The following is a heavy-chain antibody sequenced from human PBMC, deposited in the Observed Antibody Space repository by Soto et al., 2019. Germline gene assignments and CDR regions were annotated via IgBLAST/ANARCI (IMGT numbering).Heavy chain of an antibody. CDR2: ISYDGTNK. Sequence: QVQLVESGGGVVQPGRSLRLSCAASGFTFSTYAMHWVRQAPGKGLEWVAVISYDGTNKYYADSVRGRFTISRDNSKNTLFLQXXXXXXXXXXXXXXXXXXXXXXXXXXXXXXXYYGMDVWGQGTTVTVSS. CDR3: XXXXXXXXXXXXXXXXXYYGMDV. V-gene: IGHV3-30-3*01. CDR1: GFTFSTYA. J-gene: IGHJ6*02.